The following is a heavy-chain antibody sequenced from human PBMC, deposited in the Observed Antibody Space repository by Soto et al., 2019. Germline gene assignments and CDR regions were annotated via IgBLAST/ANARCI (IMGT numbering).Heavy chain of an antibody. CDR2: IYDSGRT. J-gene: IGHJ4*02. Sequence: QVQLQESGPGLVKPSETLSLACTISGGSISSNNFYWSWIRHPPGKGLEWIGHIYDSGRTYDNPSLKSRVTISVDTSKTQFSLNLTSVTAAHTAVYYCARGLSGDKVDSWGQGTLVTVSS. V-gene: IGHV4-30-4*01. D-gene: IGHD7-27*01. CDR1: GGSISSNNFY. CDR3: ARGLSGDKVDS.